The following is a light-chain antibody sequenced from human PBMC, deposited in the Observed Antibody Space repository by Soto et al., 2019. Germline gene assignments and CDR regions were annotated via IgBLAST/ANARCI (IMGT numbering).Light chain of an antibody. CDR1: SSDVGGYNY. CDR3: SSYSTTNILV. V-gene: IGLV2-8*01. J-gene: IGLJ1*01. Sequence: QSALTQPPSASGSPGQSVTISCTGTSSDVGGYNYVSWYQQHPGKAPRLMVYEVTKRPSGVPARFSGSKSGNTASLTVSGLQANDEADYYCSSYSTTNILVFGSGTKVTVL. CDR2: EVT.